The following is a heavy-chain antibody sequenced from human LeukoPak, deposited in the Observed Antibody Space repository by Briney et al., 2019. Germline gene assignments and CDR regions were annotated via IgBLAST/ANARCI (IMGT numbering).Heavy chain of an antibody. J-gene: IGHJ6*03. CDR3: ARSVLPRGDNGYGYYYYYYYMDV. D-gene: IGHD5-12*01. CDR1: GGSFSGYY. CDR2: INHSGST. V-gene: IGHV4-34*01. Sequence: SSETLSLTCAVYGGSFSGYYWSWIRQPPGKGLEWIGEINHSGSTNYNPSLKSRVTISVDTSKNQFSLKLSSVTAADTAVYYCARSVLPRGDNGYGYYYYYYYMDVWGKGTTVTVSS.